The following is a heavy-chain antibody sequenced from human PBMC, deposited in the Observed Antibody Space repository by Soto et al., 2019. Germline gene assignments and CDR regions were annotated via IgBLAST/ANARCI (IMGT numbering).Heavy chain of an antibody. J-gene: IGHJ6*02. V-gene: IGHV4-4*07. Sequence: QVQLQESGPRLVKPSETLSLTCTVSDDFISSYYWNWIRQPAGKGLEWIGRVSTSGATNYNPSLESRVTMSVDTSKKQFSLKLTSLTAADTAVYFCARADYEILTGSYAMDVWGQGTTVTVSS. CDR3: ARADYEILTGSYAMDV. CDR1: DDFISSYY. D-gene: IGHD3-9*01. CDR2: VSTSGAT.